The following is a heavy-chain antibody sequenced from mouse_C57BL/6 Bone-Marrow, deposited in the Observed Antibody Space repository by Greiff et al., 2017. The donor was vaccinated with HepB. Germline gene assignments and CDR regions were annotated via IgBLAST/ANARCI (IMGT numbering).Heavy chain of an antibody. CDR2: IYPGSGST. D-gene: IGHD1-1*01. Sequence: QVQLQQPGAELVKPGASVKMSCKASGYTFTSYWITWVKQRPGQGLEWIGDIYPGSGSTNYNEKFKSKATLTVDTSSSTAYMQLSSLTSEDSSVYFCASGYGSSYVGYWYFGVWGTGTTVTVSS. CDR3: ASGYGSSYVGYWYFGV. V-gene: IGHV1-55*01. CDR1: GYTFTSYW. J-gene: IGHJ1*03.